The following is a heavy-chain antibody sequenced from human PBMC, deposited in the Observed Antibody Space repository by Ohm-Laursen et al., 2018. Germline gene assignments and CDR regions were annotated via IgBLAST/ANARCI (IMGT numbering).Heavy chain of an antibody. Sequence: PSETLSLTWTVSGGSISSGGYYWSWIRQHPGKGLEWIGYIYYSGSTYYNPSLKSRVTISVDTSKNQFSLKLSSVTAADTAVYYCARGGASTVVKDWGQGTLVTVSS. CDR3: ARGGASTVVKD. D-gene: IGHD4-23*01. V-gene: IGHV4-31*02. CDR2: IYYSGST. CDR1: GGSISSGGYY. J-gene: IGHJ4*02.